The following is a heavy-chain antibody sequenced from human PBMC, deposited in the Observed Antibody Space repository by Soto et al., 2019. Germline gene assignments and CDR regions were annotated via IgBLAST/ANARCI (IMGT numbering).Heavy chain of an antibody. CDR2: ISYDGSNK. J-gene: IGHJ3*02. V-gene: IGHV3-30*18. CDR1: GFTFSSYG. D-gene: IGHD6-19*01. CDR3: AKDNGSGCDWLRVGDASDI. Sequence: QVQLVESGGGMVQPGRSLRLSCAASGFTFSSYGMHWVRQAPGKGLEWVAVISYDGSNKYYADSVKGRLTISRDNSKNXLXXQMNSLRGEDTAVYYCAKDNGSGCDWLRVGDASDIWGQGTMVTVSS.